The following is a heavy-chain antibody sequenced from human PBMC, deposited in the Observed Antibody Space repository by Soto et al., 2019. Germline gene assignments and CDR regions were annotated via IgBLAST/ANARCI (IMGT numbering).Heavy chain of an antibody. D-gene: IGHD6-19*01. J-gene: IGHJ6*02. Sequence: QVQLQESGPGLVKPSETLSLTCTVSGGSISSYYWSWIRQPPGKGLEWIGYIYYSGSTNYNPSLKSRVTISVDTSKNQFSLKLSSVTAADTAVYYCALGGVGGWFGMDVWGQGTTVTVSS. CDR2: IYYSGST. CDR1: GGSISSYY. V-gene: IGHV4-59*01. CDR3: ALGGVGGWFGMDV.